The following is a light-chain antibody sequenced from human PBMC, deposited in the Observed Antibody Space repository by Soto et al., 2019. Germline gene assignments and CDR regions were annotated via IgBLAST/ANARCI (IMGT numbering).Light chain of an antibody. CDR3: CSYAGTPYV. J-gene: IGLJ1*01. V-gene: IGLV2-23*02. CDR1: SSDVGSYNL. CDR2: EVS. Sequence: QSVLTQPASLSVSPGQSITISCTGTSSDVGSYNLVSWYQQHPGKAPKLMIYEVSKRPSGVSNRFSGSKSGNTASLTISGLQAEDEADYYCCSYAGTPYVFGTGTKVTVL.